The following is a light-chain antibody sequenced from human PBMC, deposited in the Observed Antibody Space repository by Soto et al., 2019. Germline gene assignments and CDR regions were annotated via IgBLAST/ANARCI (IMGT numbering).Light chain of an antibody. CDR2: AAS. V-gene: IGKV3-20*01. CDR3: QLYGSSPPSYT. CDR1: QSVSSNY. Sequence: EIVLTQSPGTLYLSPGERATLSCRASQSVSSNYLAWYQQKRGQAPRLLMYAASARATGIPDRFSGSGSGTDFTLTISRLQPEDFAVYFCQLYGSSPPSYTFGQGSKLEIK. J-gene: IGKJ2*01.